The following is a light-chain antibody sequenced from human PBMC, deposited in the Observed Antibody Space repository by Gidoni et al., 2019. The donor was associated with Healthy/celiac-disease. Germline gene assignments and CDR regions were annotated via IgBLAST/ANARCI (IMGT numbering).Light chain of an antibody. CDR3: QQYNSYSYT. CDR1: QSISSW. J-gene: IGKJ2*01. CDR2: KAS. V-gene: IGKV1-5*03. Sequence: DIQMTQSPSTLSASVGDRVTITCRASQSISSWLAWYQQTPGKAPKLLIYKASSLESGVPSRFSGSGSGTEFTLTISRLKPDDFATYYCQQYNSYSYTFGQGTKLEIK.